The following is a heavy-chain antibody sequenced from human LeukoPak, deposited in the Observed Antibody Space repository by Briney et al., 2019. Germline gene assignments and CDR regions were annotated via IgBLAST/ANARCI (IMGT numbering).Heavy chain of an antibody. CDR1: GYTFTSYY. CDR2: INPSGGST. Sequence: ASVKVSCKASGYTFTSYYMHWVRQAPGQGLEWMGIINPSGGSTSYAQKFQGRVTMTRDMSTSTVYMELSSLRSEDTAVYYCARSGSGRYYFDYWGQGTLVTVSS. D-gene: IGHD2-15*01. CDR3: ARSGSGRYYFDY. V-gene: IGHV1-46*01. J-gene: IGHJ4*02.